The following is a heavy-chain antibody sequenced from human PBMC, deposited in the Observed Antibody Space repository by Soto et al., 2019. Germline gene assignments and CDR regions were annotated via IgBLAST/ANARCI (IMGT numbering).Heavy chain of an antibody. CDR2: IIPILGIA. CDR3: ARGYCSGGRCYRFDY. Sequence: QVQLVQSGAEVKKPGSSVKVSCKASGGTFSSYTISWVRQAPGQGLEWMGRIIPILGIANYAQKFQGRVTITADKSTSTAYMELSRRRSEDTAVYYCARGYCSGGRCYRFDYWGQGTLVTVSS. J-gene: IGHJ4*02. D-gene: IGHD2-15*01. V-gene: IGHV1-69*02. CDR1: GGTFSSYT.